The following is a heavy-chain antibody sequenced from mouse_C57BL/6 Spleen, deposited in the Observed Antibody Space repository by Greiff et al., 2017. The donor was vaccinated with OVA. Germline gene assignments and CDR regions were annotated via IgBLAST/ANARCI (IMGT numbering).Heavy chain of an antibody. J-gene: IGHJ2*01. V-gene: IGHV1-82*01. CDR2: IYPGDGDT. CDR1: GYAFSSSW. CDR3: ARSITGTEYFDY. D-gene: IGHD4-1*01. Sequence: VQLQQSGPELVKPGASVKISCKASGYAFSSSWMNWVKQRPGKGLEWIGRIYPGDGDTNYNGKFKGKATLTADKSSSTAYMQLSSLTSEDSAVYFCARSITGTEYFDYWGQGTTLTVSS.